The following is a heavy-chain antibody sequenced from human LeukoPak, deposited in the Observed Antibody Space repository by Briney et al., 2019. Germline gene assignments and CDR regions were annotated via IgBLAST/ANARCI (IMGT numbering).Heavy chain of an antibody. CDR1: GNPISSGYF. Sequence: PSETLSLACGVSGNPISSGYFWVWIRQPPGKGLEWIGSVYHTGATYYNPSLKSPVTISDDTSKNQFSLELNSVTAADTAVYYCARDLGLTISANWFDSWGQGTLVTVSS. J-gene: IGHJ5*01. V-gene: IGHV4-38-2*02. D-gene: IGHD3-3*01. CDR2: VYHTGAT. CDR3: ARDLGLTISANWFDS.